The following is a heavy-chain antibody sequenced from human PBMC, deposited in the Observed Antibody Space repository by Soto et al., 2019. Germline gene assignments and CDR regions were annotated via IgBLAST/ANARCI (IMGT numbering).Heavy chain of an antibody. CDR1: GGTLSSYY. V-gene: IGHV4-59*08. J-gene: IGHJ5*02. D-gene: IGHD1-26*01. Sequence: SETLSLTCTVSGGTLSSYYWSWIRQSPGKGLEWIGYIYYSGSTNYNPSLKSRVTISVDTSKNHFSLKLSSVTAADTAVYYCATQEVGGSYVYTFDPWGQGTLVTVSS. CDR2: IYYSGST. CDR3: ATQEVGGSYVYTFDP.